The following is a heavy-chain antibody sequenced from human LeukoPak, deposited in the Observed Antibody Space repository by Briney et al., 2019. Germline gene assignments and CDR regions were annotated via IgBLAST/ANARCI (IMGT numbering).Heavy chain of an antibody. CDR2: ISSSGSTI. CDR3: ARGFSSSSRRYFDL. V-gene: IGHV3-48*03. D-gene: IGHD6-6*01. CDR1: GFTFTSFE. J-gene: IGHJ2*01. Sequence: PGGSLRLSCAASGFTFTSFEMNWVRQAPGKRLEWVSYISSSGSTINYADSVKGRFTISRDNAKNSLYLQMNSLRDEDTAVYYCARGFSSSSRRYFDLWGRGTLVTVSS.